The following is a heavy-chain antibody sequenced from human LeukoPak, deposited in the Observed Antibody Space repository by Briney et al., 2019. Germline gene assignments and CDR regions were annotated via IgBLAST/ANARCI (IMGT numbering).Heavy chain of an antibody. CDR2: ISESGGST. J-gene: IGHJ6*02. CDR3: GRYYVMDI. Sequence: GGSLRLSCAASGLTFSTYVMNWVRQATGKGLEWVSTISESGGSTYYADSVKGRFTISRDNSKSTLYLQMNSLRAEDTAVYYCGRYYVMDIWGQGTSVTVSS. CDR1: GLTFSTYV. V-gene: IGHV3-23*01.